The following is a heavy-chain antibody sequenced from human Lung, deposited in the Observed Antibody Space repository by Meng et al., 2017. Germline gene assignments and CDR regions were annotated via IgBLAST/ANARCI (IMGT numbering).Heavy chain of an antibody. CDR3: ARGPTTMAHDFDY. CDR2: INHSGST. D-gene: IGHD4-11*01. J-gene: IGHJ4*02. CDR1: GGSFSDYY. Sequence: QEQLQQWGAGLLKPSEPLTLTWVVSGGSFSDYYWSWIRQPPGKGLEWIGEINHSGSTNYNPSLESRATISVDTSQNNLSLKLSSVTAADSAVYYCARGPTTMAHDFDYWGQGTLVTVSS. V-gene: IGHV4-34*01.